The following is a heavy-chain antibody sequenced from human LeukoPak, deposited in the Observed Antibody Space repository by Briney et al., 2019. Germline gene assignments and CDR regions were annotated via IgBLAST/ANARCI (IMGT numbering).Heavy chain of an antibody. CDR2: IYYSGST. CDR1: GDSISGFY. D-gene: IGHD3-22*01. CDR3: ARERGDGWDPGTYYYDSSGYADI. V-gene: IGHV4-59*01. Sequence: SETLSLTCTVSGDSISGFYWSWIRQPPGKGLEWIGYIYYSGSTNYNPSLKSRVTISVDTSKNQFSLKLTSVTAADTAVYYCARERGDGWDPGTYYYDSSGYADIWGQGTMDAVSS. J-gene: IGHJ3*02.